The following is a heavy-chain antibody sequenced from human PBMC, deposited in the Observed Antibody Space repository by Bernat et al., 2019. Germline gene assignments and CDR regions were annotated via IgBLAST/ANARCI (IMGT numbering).Heavy chain of an antibody. D-gene: IGHD3-16*01. CDR1: GYTFTGYY. J-gene: IGHJ6*03. V-gene: IGHV1-2*04. CDR2: INPNSGGT. CDR3: AGGEDRGPGYYYCMDV. Sequence: QVQLVQSGAEVKKPGASVKVSCKASGYTFTGYYMHWVRQAPGQGLEWMGWINPNSGGTNYAQKFQGWVTMTRDTSISTAYMELSRLRSDDTAVYYCAGGEDRGPGYYYCMDVWGKGTTVTVSS.